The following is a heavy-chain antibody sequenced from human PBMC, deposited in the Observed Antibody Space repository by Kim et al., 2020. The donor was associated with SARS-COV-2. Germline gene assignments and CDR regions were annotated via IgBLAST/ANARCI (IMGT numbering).Heavy chain of an antibody. CDR1: GYTFTSYY. V-gene: IGHV1-46*01. D-gene: IGHD4-17*01. CDR3: ARELLRYGEDYGMDV. J-gene: IGHJ6*02. CDR2: INPSGGST. Sequence: ASVKVSCKASGYTFTSYYMHWVRQAPGQGLEWMGIINPSGGSTSYAQKFQGRVTMTRDTSTSTVYMELSSLRSEDTAVYYCARELLRYGEDYGMDVWGQGTTVTVSS.